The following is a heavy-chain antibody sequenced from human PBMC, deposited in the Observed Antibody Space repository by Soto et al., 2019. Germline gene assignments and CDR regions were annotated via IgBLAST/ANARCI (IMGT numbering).Heavy chain of an antibody. CDR1: GFTLSSYA. V-gene: IGHV3-23*01. J-gene: IGHJ4*02. CDR3: AKDILTGYCIAFDY. CDR2: INGGGTST. Sequence: GGSVRLSCVASGFTLSSYAMSWVRQSPGKELEWVSTINGGGTSTYYAASVEGRFTISRDNSKNTLYLQMNSLRADDTALYYCAKDILTGYCIAFDYWGQGTLVTVSS. D-gene: IGHD3-9*01.